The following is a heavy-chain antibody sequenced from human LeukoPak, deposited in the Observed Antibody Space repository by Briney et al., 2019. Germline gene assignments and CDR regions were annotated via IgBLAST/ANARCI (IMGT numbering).Heavy chain of an antibody. Sequence: PGGSLRLSCAASGFTFSSYWMSWVRQAPGKGLEWVAVISYDGSNKYYADSVKGRFTISRDNSKNTLYLQMNSLRAEDTAVYYCAKDPSGSYYGSGSYFDYWGQGTLVTVSS. CDR3: AKDPSGSYYGSGSYFDY. J-gene: IGHJ4*02. V-gene: IGHV3-30*18. CDR1: GFTFSSYW. CDR2: ISYDGSNK. D-gene: IGHD3-10*01.